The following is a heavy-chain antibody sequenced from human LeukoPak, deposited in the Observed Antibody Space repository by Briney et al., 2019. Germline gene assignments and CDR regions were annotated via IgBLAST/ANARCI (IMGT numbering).Heavy chain of an antibody. CDR1: GFTFSDFW. CDR2: ISSSGTYT. CDR3: ARDIQYIGSFYYFDF. J-gene: IGHJ4*02. V-gene: IGHV3-11*06. D-gene: IGHD1-26*01. Sequence: PGGSLRLSCAASGFTFSDFWMSWICQAPGQGLEWLSHISSSGTYTYSADSVRGRFTIARDNAKNSLYLQMNNLRAEDTAVYYCARDIQYIGSFYYFDFWGQGTLVTVSS.